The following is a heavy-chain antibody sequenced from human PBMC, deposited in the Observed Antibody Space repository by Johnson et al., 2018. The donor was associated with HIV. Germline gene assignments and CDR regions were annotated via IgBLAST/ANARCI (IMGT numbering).Heavy chain of an antibody. CDR3: TTNIAAGADAFDI. Sequence: QVQLVESGGGVVQPGRSLILSCAASGFTFSSYGMHWVRQAPGKGLEWVAFIRYDGSNKYYADSVKGRFTISRDNSKNTLYLQMNSLKTEDTAVYYCTTNIAAGADAFDIWGQGTMVTVSS. CDR2: IRYDGSNK. CDR1: GFTFSSYG. V-gene: IGHV3-30*02. J-gene: IGHJ3*02. D-gene: IGHD6-13*01.